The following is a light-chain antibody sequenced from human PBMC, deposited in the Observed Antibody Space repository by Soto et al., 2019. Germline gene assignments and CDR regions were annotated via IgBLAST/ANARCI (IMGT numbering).Light chain of an antibody. CDR3: CSYAGSSLWV. V-gene: IGLV2-11*01. CDR1: SSDVGVYNY. CDR2: DVI. Sequence: QSALTQPRSASGSPGQSVTISCTGTSSDVGVYNYVSWYQQHPGKAPQLVIYDVIKRPSGVPDRFSGSKSGNTASLTISGLQAEDEADYYCCSYAGSSLWVFGGGPKLTVL. J-gene: IGLJ3*02.